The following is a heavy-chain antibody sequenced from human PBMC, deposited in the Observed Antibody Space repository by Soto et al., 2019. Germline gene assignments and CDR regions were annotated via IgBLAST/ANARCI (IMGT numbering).Heavy chain of an antibody. V-gene: IGHV3-48*03. D-gene: IGHD2-21*02. Sequence: GGSLRLSCVASGFTFSTYEMQWVRQAPGKGLEWVSYISNSGRTIYYADSVKGRFTISRDNAKDSLFLQMDSLRAEEKAVYYCATPLVTPPHDAFDIWGQGTMVTVSS. J-gene: IGHJ3*02. CDR2: ISNSGRTI. CDR3: ATPLVTPPHDAFDI. CDR1: GFTFSTYE.